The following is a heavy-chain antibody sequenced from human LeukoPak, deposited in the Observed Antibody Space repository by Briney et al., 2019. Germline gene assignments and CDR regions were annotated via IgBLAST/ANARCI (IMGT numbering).Heavy chain of an antibody. V-gene: IGHV4-59*01. CDR1: GGSISSYY. D-gene: IGHD6-13*01. J-gene: IGHJ5*02. CDR3: AVAAAGTLFDP. CDR2: MYYSGST. Sequence: SSEALSLTCTVSGGSISSYYWSWVRQPPGKGLEWVGYMYYSGSTNYNPSLKSRVTISVDTSMNQFSLKLSSVTAADTAVYYCAVAAAGTLFDPWGQGTLVTVSS.